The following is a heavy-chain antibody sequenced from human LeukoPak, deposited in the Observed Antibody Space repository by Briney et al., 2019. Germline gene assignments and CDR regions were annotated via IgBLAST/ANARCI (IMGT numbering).Heavy chain of an antibody. V-gene: IGHV3-53*01. J-gene: IGHJ4*02. Sequence: GGSLRLSCAASGFTVSSNYMSWVRQAPGKGLEWVSVIYSGGSTYYADSVKGRFTISRHNSKNTLYPQMNSLRAEDTAVYYCAKDYCTGTNCYGDYWGQGTLVTVSS. D-gene: IGHD2-2*01. CDR3: AKDYCTGTNCYGDY. CDR1: GFTVSSNY. CDR2: IYSGGST.